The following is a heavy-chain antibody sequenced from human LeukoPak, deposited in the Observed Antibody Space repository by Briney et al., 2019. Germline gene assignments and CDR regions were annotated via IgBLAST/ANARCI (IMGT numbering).Heavy chain of an antibody. CDR1: GFTFSNNY. CDR2: IYSGGST. CDR3: ATNMGF. D-gene: IGHD2/OR15-2a*01. V-gene: IGHV3-53*01. J-gene: IGHJ4*02. Sequence: GGSLRLSCAASGFTFSNNYMSWVRQAPGKGLEWVSLIYSGGSTYYADSVKGRFTISRDSSKNTLYLQMNSLRVEDTAVYYCATNMGFWGQGTLVTVSS.